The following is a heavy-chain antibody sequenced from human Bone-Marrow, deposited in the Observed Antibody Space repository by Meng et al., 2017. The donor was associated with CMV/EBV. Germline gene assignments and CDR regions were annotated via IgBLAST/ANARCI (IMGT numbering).Heavy chain of an antibody. J-gene: IGHJ6*02. Sequence: ASVKVSCKASGFTFSDYYIHWVRQATGQGLEWMGWMNPNSGNTGYAQKFQGRVTMTRNTSISTAYMELSSLRSEDTAVYYCAITREDSSSWLYYYYGMDVWGQGTTVTVSS. CDR1: GFTFSDYY. V-gene: IGHV1-8*02. D-gene: IGHD6-13*01. CDR3: AITREDSSSWLYYYYGMDV. CDR2: MNPNSGNT.